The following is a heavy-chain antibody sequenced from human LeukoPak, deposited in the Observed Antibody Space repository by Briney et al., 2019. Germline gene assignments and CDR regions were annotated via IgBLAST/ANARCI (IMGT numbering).Heavy chain of an antibody. D-gene: IGHD6-19*01. CDR3: ARGIAVAGTSFDY. CDR1: GYSFTNYW. Sequence: GEPLKISCKGSGYSFTNYWIGWVRQTPGKGLEWMGIINPDDSEIKYSPSLQGQVTISADKSISTAYLQWSSLKASDTAMYYCARGIAVAGTSFDYWGQGTLVTVSS. CDR2: INPDDSEI. V-gene: IGHV5-51*01. J-gene: IGHJ4*02.